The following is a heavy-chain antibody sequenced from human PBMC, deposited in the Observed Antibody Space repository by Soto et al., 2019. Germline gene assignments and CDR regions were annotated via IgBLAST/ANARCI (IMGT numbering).Heavy chain of an antibody. CDR3: ARILWGHKDGPLDR. V-gene: IGHV3-30-3*01. CDR2: ISYDGNTK. J-gene: IGHJ5*02. CDR1: GFTISSFA. D-gene: IGHD7-27*01. Sequence: QVQLVESGGGVVLPGRSLRLSCAASGFTISSFAMHWVRQAPGKGLEWVAVISYDGNTKYYADSVKGRFTVSRGNSNNTLYLQVNSLTAEDTAVYYCARILWGHKDGPLDRWGQGTLVTVSS.